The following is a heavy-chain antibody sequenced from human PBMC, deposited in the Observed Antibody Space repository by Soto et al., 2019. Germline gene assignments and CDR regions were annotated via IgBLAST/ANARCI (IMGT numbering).Heavy chain of an antibody. V-gene: IGHV1-18*01. CDR2: INTYNGNT. Sequence: QVQLVQSGAEVKNPGASVKVSCKASGYTFTRYGIGWARQAAGQGLEWMGWINTYNGNTNYAQNVQGRVTLTTDTSTSTAYMELRSLRSNDTAIYYCAMVDVYVTPSPQDVWGQGTTVIVSS. D-gene: IGHD3-16*01. CDR3: AMVDVYVTPSPQDV. CDR1: GYTFTRYG. J-gene: IGHJ6*02.